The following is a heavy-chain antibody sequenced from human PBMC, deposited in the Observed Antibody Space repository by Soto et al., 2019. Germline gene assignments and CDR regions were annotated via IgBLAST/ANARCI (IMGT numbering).Heavy chain of an antibody. D-gene: IGHD3-3*01. CDR3: ARQDDFWSGSNGFDP. Sequence: SDTCSVADASSRSSTFYCGWIKQPPGKGLESIANIYYNGFTYYNPSLKSRVTISVDTSKNHFSLKLTSVTAADTAFYYCARQDDFWSGSNGFDPWGQGTLVTVSS. CDR1: DASSRSSTFY. CDR2: IYYNGFT. J-gene: IGHJ5*02. V-gene: IGHV4-39*01.